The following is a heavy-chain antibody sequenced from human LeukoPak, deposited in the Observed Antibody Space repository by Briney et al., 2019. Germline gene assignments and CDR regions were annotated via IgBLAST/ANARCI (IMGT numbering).Heavy chain of an antibody. CDR1: DGSINRSSYY. Sequence: PSETLSLTCSVSDGSINRSSYYWAWIRQPPGKGLEWIASIYYGGTTYYNPSLRSRVTISVDTSKNQFSLKLSSVTAADTAVFYCARHSVDRSDWPKFDPWGQGTLVTVSS. J-gene: IGHJ5*02. D-gene: IGHD6-19*01. CDR2: IYYGGTT. V-gene: IGHV4-39*01. CDR3: ARHSVDRSDWPKFDP.